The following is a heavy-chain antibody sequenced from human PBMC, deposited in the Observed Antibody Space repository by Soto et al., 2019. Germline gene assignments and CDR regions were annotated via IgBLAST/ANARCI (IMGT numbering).Heavy chain of an antibody. CDR3: ARDLVVVPAAIRGGPYYYYGMDV. J-gene: IGHJ6*02. D-gene: IGHD2-2*02. Sequence: QTGGSLRLSCAASGFTFSSYAMHWVRQAPGKGLEWVAVISYDGSNKYYADSVKGRFTISRDNSKNTLYLQMNSLRAEDTAVYYCARDLVVVPAAIRGGPYYYYGMDVWGQGTTVTVSS. CDR2: ISYDGSNK. V-gene: IGHV3-30-3*01. CDR1: GFTFSSYA.